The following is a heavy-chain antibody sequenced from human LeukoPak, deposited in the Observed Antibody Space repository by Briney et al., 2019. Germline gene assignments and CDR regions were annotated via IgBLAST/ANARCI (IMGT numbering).Heavy chain of an antibody. Sequence: GGSLRLSCAASGFTFSNYYMSWIRQAPGKGLEWISYINGKGNIIDHAASVKGRFTISRDNAKNLLYLEINSLRVEDTAVYYCARDWPYSSSSRPFDYWGQGTLVTVCS. D-gene: IGHD6-6*01. CDR1: GFTFSNYY. J-gene: IGHJ4*02. V-gene: IGHV3-11*01. CDR2: INGKGNII. CDR3: ARDWPYSSSSRPFDY.